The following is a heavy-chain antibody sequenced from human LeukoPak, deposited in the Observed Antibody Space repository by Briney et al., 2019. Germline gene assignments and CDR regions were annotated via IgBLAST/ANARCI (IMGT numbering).Heavy chain of an antibody. CDR3: AKQGYDCSSTSCLIYFDY. V-gene: IGHV3-21*01. Sequence: GGSLRLSCAASGFTFSSYSMNWVRQAPGKGLEWVSSISSSSSYIYYADSVKGRFSISRDNAKKSLYLQMNSLRAEDTAVYYCAKQGYDCSSTSCLIYFDYWGQGTLVTVSS. CDR2: ISSSSSYI. J-gene: IGHJ4*02. D-gene: IGHD2-2*01. CDR1: GFTFSSYS.